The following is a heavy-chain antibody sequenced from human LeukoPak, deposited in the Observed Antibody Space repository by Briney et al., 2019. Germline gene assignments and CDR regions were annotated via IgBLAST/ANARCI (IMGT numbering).Heavy chain of an antibody. CDR3: AKGSGSSTSCYRD. V-gene: IGHV3-23*01. CDR1: GFTFSSYA. Sequence: GGSLRLSCAASGFTFSSYAMIWVRQAPGKGLEWVSAISGSGGSTYYADSVKGRFTISRDNSKNTLYLQMNSLRAEDTAVYYCAKGSGSSTSCYRDWGQRTLVTVSS. CDR2: ISGSGGST. D-gene: IGHD2-2*01. J-gene: IGHJ4*02.